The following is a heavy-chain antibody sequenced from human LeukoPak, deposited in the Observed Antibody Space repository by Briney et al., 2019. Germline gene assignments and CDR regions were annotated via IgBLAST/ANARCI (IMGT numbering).Heavy chain of an antibody. Sequence: SETLSLTCTVSGGSISSSSYYWGWIRQPPGKGLEWIGYIYYTGSTDYNPSLKSRVAISVDTSKNQFSLKLSSVTAADTAVYYCARGSKAAPGTFDYWGQGTLVTVSS. CDR1: GGSISSSSYY. CDR2: IYYTGST. J-gene: IGHJ4*02. CDR3: ARGSKAAPGTFDY. V-gene: IGHV4-61*05. D-gene: IGHD6-13*01.